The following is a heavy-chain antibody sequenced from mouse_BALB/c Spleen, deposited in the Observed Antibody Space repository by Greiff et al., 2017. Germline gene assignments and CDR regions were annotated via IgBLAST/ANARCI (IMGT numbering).Heavy chain of an antibody. CDR2: IYPGSGST. Sequence: QVQLKQSGPELVKPGASVKMSCKASGYTFTDYVISWVKQRTGQGLEWIGEIYPGSGSTYYNEKFKGKATLTADKSSNTAYMQLSSLTSEDSAIYYCARDGTEYFDVWGAGTTVTVSS. D-gene: IGHD4-1*01. V-gene: IGHV1-77*01. CDR3: ARDGTEYFDV. J-gene: IGHJ1*01. CDR1: GYTFTDYV.